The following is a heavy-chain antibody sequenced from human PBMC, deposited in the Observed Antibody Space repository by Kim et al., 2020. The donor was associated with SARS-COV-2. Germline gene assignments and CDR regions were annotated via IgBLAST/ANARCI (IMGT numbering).Heavy chain of an antibody. J-gene: IGHJ6*02. CDR2: IYKHGDT. CDR1: GGSISGSKW. V-gene: IGHV4-4*02. Sequence: SETLSLTCVVSGGSISGSKWWSWVRQPPGKGLEWIGEIYKHGDTRYNPSLKSRFSISLDNSKNQFALTLNSITAADTAVYYCARGEKASEIRAMDVWGQGSSVTVPS. CDR3: ARGEKASEIRAMDV. D-gene: IGHD3-10*01.